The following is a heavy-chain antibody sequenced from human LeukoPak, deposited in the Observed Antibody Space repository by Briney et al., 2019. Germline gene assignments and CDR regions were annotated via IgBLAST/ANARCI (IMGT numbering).Heavy chain of an antibody. V-gene: IGHV3-7*01. Sequence: GGSLRLSCAASGFIFSGNWMGWVRQAPGKGLEWVANIRQDGSDKYYVDSARGRFTISRDNAQNSLSLQMNSLRVEDSAVYYCGRWGISAALDRWGQGTLVTVSS. D-gene: IGHD2-15*01. CDR2: IRQDGSDK. CDR1: GFIFSGNW. J-gene: IGHJ5*02. CDR3: GRWGISAALDR.